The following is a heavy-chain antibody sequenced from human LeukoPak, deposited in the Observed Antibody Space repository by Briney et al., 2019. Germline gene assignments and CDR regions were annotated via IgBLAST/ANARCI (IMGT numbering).Heavy chain of an antibody. J-gene: IGHJ6*03. D-gene: IGHD1-26*01. CDR2: IQDDGSNK. CDR3: AKDLGTNYYYYMDV. CDR1: GFTFSSYG. Sequence: TGGSLRLSCAASGFTFSSYGMHWVRQARGKGLEWVALIQDDGSNKYYADSVKGRFTFSRDNSKNTLYLQMNSLRAEDTGVYYCAKDLGTNYYYYMDVWGKGTTVTVS. V-gene: IGHV3-30*02.